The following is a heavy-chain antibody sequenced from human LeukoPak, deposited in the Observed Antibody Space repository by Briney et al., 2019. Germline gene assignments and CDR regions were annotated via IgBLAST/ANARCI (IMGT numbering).Heavy chain of an antibody. CDR2: IIPIFGIA. J-gene: IGHJ4*02. CDR1: GGTFSSYA. CDR3: ARSYYDSSGHLDY. Sequence: SVKVSCKASGGTFSSYAISWVRQAPGQGLEWMGRIIPIFGIANYAQKFQGRVTITADKSTSTAYMELSSLRSEDTAVYYCARSYYDSSGHLDYWGQGTLVTVSS. V-gene: IGHV1-69*04. D-gene: IGHD3-22*01.